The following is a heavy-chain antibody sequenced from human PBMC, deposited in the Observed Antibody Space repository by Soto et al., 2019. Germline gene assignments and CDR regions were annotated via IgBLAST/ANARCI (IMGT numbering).Heavy chain of an antibody. J-gene: IGHJ6*02. CDR2: ISYDGSNK. Sequence: QVQLVESGGGVVQPGRSLRLSCAASGFTFSSYAMHWVRQAPGKGLEWVAVISYDGSNKYYADSVKGRFTISRDNSKNTLYLQMNSLRVEDTAVYYCAEDGPGGENWKYYYYGMDVWGQGTAVTVSS. D-gene: IGHD1-1*01. CDR1: GFTFSSYA. CDR3: AEDGPGGENWKYYYYGMDV. V-gene: IGHV3-30*18.